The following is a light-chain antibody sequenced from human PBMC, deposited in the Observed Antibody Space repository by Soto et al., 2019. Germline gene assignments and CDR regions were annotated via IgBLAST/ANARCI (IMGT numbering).Light chain of an antibody. Sequence: EILMTQSPATLSASLGERVTLSCRASQSVSSDLAWYQQKPGQAPRLLMYGASTRASAIPARFSGSGSGTEFTLTSSSLQSDDFAVYYCQQYNQWPPLTFGGGTKVDIK. CDR2: GAS. CDR1: QSVSSD. CDR3: QQYNQWPPLT. V-gene: IGKV3-15*01. J-gene: IGKJ4*01.